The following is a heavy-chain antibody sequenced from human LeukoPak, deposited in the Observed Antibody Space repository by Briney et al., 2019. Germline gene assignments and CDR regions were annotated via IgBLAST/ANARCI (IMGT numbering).Heavy chain of an antibody. J-gene: IGHJ4*02. D-gene: IGHD4-23*01. Sequence: PGGSVRLSCATAGFTFSSYAMSWVRQAPGKGLEWVLGLSNSGGSTYYADSVKGRFTISRDNSKNTLYLQMNSLRAGDTAVYYCAKDGIAGADNSHFGNWGQGTLVTVSS. V-gene: IGHV3-23*01. CDR2: LSNSGGST. CDR1: GFTFSSYA. CDR3: AKDGIAGADNSHFGN.